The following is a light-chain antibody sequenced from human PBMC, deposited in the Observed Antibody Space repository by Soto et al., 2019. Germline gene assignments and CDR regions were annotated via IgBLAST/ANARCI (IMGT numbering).Light chain of an antibody. CDR2: GSS. V-gene: IGKV3-20*01. CDR1: QSIINNY. J-gene: IGKJ2*01. CDR3: HQYGSSPPYT. Sequence: EDVLTQSPGTLSLSPGERVTLSCRASQSIINNYLAWYQQRPGQAPRLLIYGSSDRATGIPDRFSGSGSGTHFTLTISRLEPEDCAVYYCHQYGSSPPYTFGQGTKVEI.